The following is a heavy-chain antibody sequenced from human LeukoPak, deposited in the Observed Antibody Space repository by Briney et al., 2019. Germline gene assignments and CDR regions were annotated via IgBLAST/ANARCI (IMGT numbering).Heavy chain of an antibody. D-gene: IGHD3-10*01. CDR3: ARVERYYYGSGSYYTGDDY. V-gene: IGHV1-69*05. CDR1: GGTFSSYA. J-gene: IGHJ4*02. CDR2: IIPIFGTA. Sequence: LVKVSCKASGGTFSSYAISWVRQAPGQGLEWMGGIIPIFGTANYAQKFQGRVTMTRDTSISTAYMELSRLRSDDTAVYYCARVERYYYGSGSYYTGDDYWGQGTLVTVSS.